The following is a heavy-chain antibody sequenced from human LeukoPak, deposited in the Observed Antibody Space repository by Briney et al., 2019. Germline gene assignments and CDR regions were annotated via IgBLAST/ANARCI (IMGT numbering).Heavy chain of an antibody. D-gene: IGHD3-22*01. CDR1: GLTFTSSA. V-gene: IGHV1-58*02. CDR2: IVVGSGNT. J-gene: IGHJ3*02. Sequence: ASVKVSCKASGLTFTSSAMQWVRQARGQRLEWIGWIVVGSGNTNYAQKFQERVTITRDMSTSTAYMELSSLRSEGTAVYYWAAERGYYDNGGAFDIWGQGTMVTVSS. CDR3: AAERGYYDNGGAFDI.